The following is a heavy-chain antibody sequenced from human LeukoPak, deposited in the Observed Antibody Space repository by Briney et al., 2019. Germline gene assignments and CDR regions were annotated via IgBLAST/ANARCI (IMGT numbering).Heavy chain of an antibody. CDR2: INPNSGGT. Sequence: GASVKVSCKASGYTFTGYYMHWVRQAPGQGRDWMGWINPNSGGTNYAQKFHGRVTMTRDTSISAAYMELSSLRSDDTAVYYCARVLWFGELLSPVYYFDYWGQGTLVTVSS. V-gene: IGHV1-2*02. D-gene: IGHD3-10*01. J-gene: IGHJ4*02. CDR3: ARVLWFGELLSPVYYFDY. CDR1: GYTFTGYY.